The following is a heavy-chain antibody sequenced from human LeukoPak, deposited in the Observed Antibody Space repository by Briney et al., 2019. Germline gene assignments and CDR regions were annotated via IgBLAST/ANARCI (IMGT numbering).Heavy chain of an antibody. CDR3: AKEGRSLQTY. V-gene: IGHV3-74*03. Sequence: HPGGSLRLSCAASGFTFSNYWMHWVRQAPGKGLIWVSRINNDGSNAAYADSVKGRFTISRDNAKNSLYLQMNSLRVEDTAVYYCAKEGRSLQTYWGQGTLVTVSS. CDR2: INNDGSNA. CDR1: GFTFSNYW. D-gene: IGHD5-24*01. J-gene: IGHJ4*02.